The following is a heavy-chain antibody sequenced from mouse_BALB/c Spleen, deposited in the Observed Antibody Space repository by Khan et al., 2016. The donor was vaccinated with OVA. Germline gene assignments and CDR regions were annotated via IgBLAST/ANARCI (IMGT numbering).Heavy chain of an antibody. V-gene: IGHV1-39*01. Sequence: LKESGPELEKPGASVKISCKASGYSFTGYNMNWVKQSNGKSLEWIGNIDPYYGGATYNQKFKGKATLTVDKSSSTAYMQLKSLTSEDSAVYYCTRGYGNYVRYYFVYWGQGTTLTVSS. CDR1: GYSFTGYN. J-gene: IGHJ2*01. D-gene: IGHD2-10*02. CDR3: TRGYGNYVRYYFVY. CDR2: IDPYYGGA.